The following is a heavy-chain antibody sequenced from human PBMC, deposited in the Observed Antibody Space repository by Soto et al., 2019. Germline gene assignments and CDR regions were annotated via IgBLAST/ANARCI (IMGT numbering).Heavy chain of an antibody. J-gene: IGHJ5*02. CDR1: GFTFSSYA. V-gene: IGHV3-30-3*01. Sequence: GGSLRLSCAASGFTFSSYAMHWVRQAPGKGLEWVAVISYDGSNKYYADSVKGRFTISRDNSKNTLFLQVNSLTAEDAAMYYCAKGDYADFLWFGAWGPGTQVTVSS. CDR3: AKGDYADFLWFGA. CDR2: ISYDGSNK. D-gene: IGHD3-16*01.